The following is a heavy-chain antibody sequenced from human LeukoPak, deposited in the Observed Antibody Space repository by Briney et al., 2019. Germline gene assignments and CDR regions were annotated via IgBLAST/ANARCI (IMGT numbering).Heavy chain of an antibody. CDR2: ISSSSSYI. CDR3: ARDEWEPTYRYFDY. J-gene: IGHJ4*02. CDR1: GFTFSSYW. V-gene: IGHV3-21*01. D-gene: IGHD1-26*01. Sequence: GGSLRLSCAASGFTFSSYWMSWVRQAPGKGLEWVSSISSSSSYIYYADSVKGRFTISRDNAKNSLYLQMNSLRAEDTAVYYCARDEWEPTYRYFDYWGQGTLVTVSS.